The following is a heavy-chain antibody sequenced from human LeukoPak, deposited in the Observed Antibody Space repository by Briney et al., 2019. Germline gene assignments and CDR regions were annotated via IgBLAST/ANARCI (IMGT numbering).Heavy chain of an antibody. Sequence: SQTLSLTRAVSGGSISSGGYSWSWIRQPPGKGLEWIGYIYHSGSTYYNPSLKSRVTISVDRSKNQFSLKLSSVTAADTAVYYCARALRGIRDAFDIWGQGTMVTVSS. J-gene: IGHJ3*02. CDR2: IYHSGST. CDR1: GGSISSGGYS. V-gene: IGHV4-30-2*01. D-gene: IGHD3-3*02. CDR3: ARALRGIRDAFDI.